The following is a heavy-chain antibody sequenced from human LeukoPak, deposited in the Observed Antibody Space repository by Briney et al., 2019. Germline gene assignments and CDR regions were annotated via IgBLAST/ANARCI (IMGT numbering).Heavy chain of an antibody. CDR2: ISAYNGNT. Sequence: ASVKVSCKASGYTFTSYSISWVRQAPGQGLEWMGWISAYNGNTNYAQKLQGRVTMTTDTSTSTAYMELRSLRSDDTAVYYCARDRPLLWFGELDLGRTYYYYGMDVWGKGTTVTVSS. V-gene: IGHV1-18*04. D-gene: IGHD3-10*01. CDR3: ARDRPLLWFGELDLGRTYYYYGMDV. CDR1: GYTFTSYS. J-gene: IGHJ6*04.